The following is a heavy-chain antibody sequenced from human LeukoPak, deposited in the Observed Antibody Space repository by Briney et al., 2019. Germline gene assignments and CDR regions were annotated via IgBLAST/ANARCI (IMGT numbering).Heavy chain of an antibody. CDR3: ARVTVTYYYDSSGYVRFDP. CDR2: IYYSGST. CDR1: GGSISSYY. V-gene: IGHV4-59*01. J-gene: IGHJ5*02. Sequence: SETLSLTCTVSGGSISSYYWSWIRQPPGKGLEWIGYIYYSGSTNYNPSLKSRVTISVDTSKNQFSLKLSSATAADTAVYYCARVTVTYYYDSSGYVRFDPWGQGTLVTVSS. D-gene: IGHD3-22*01.